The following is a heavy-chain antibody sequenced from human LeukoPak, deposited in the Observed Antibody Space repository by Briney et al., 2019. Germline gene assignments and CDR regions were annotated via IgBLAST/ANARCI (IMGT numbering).Heavy chain of an antibody. CDR1: GGSFSGYY. CDR3: ARVIYGGYYYYYGMDV. D-gene: IGHD4-23*01. CDR2: INHSGST. Sequence: SETLSLTCAVYGGSFSGYYWSWIRQPPGKGLEWIGEINHSGSTNYNPSLKSRVTISVDTSKNQFSLKLSSVTAADTAVYYCARVIYGGYYYYYGMDVWGQGTTVTASS. V-gene: IGHV4-34*01. J-gene: IGHJ6*02.